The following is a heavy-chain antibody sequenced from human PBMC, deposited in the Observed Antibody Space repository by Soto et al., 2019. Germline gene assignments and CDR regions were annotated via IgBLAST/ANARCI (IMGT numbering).Heavy chain of an antibody. V-gene: IGHV3-23*01. J-gene: IGHJ4*02. CDR3: AKGLYSGYDWGSGFDY. CDR2: ISGSGGST. CDR1: GFTFSSYA. Sequence: GGSLRLSCAASGFTFSSYAMSWVRQAPGKGLEWVSAISGSGGSTYYADSVKGRFTISRDNSKNTLYLQMNSLRAEDTAVYYCAKGLYSGYDWGSGFDYWGQGTLVTVSS. D-gene: IGHD5-12*01.